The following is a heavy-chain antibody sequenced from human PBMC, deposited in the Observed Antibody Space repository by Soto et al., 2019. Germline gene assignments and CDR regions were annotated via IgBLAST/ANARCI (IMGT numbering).Heavy chain of an antibody. CDR3: ARDLRMVRGVRPYYYYGMDV. D-gene: IGHD3-10*01. J-gene: IGHJ6*02. Sequence: ASVKFSCKASGYTFTGYYMHWVRQAPGQGLEWMGWINPNSGGTNYAQKFQGRVTMTRDTSISTAYMELSRLRSDDTAVYYCARDLRMVRGVRPYYYYGMDVWGQGTTVTSP. CDR2: INPNSGGT. CDR1: GYTFTGYY. V-gene: IGHV1-2*02.